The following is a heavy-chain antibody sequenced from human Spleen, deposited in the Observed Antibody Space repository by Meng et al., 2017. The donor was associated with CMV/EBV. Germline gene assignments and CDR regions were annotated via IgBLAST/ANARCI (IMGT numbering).Heavy chain of an antibody. Sequence: QITLKESGPTLVKPTQTLTLTCTFSGFSLSTSGMGVGWTRQPPGKALEWLALIYWDDDKRYSPSLKSRLTITKDTSKNQVVLTMTNMDPVDTATYYCAHRDYCSGGTCTFDYWGQGTLVTVSS. CDR2: IYWDDDK. V-gene: IGHV2-5*02. CDR1: GFSLSTSGMG. D-gene: IGHD2-15*01. CDR3: AHRDYCSGGTCTFDY. J-gene: IGHJ4*02.